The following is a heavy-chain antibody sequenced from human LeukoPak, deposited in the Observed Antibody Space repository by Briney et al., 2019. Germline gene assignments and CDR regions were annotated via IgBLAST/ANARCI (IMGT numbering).Heavy chain of an antibody. CDR3: ARRPLWFGELLYFDY. Sequence: PSETLSLTCTVSGGSISSYYWSWIRQPPGKGLEWIGYIYYSGSTNYNPSLKSRVTISVDTSKNQFSLKLSSVAAADTAVYYCARRPLWFGELLYFDYWGQGTLVTVSS. D-gene: IGHD3-10*01. CDR1: GGSISSYY. CDR2: IYYSGST. V-gene: IGHV4-59*01. J-gene: IGHJ4*02.